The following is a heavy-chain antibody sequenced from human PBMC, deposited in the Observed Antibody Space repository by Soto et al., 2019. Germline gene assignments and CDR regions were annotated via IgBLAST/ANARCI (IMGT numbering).Heavy chain of an antibody. V-gene: IGHV3-73*01. Sequence: GGSLRLSCAASGFTFSGSAMHWVRQASGKGLEWVGRIRSKANSYAKAYAASVKGRLTISRDASKNTAYLQMNSLKTEDTAVYYCTGTYYDILTGYYSPPLDYGGQGTLVTASS. CDR2: IRSKANSYAK. CDR3: TGTYYDILTGYYSPPLDY. J-gene: IGHJ4*02. D-gene: IGHD3-9*01. CDR1: GFTFSGSA.